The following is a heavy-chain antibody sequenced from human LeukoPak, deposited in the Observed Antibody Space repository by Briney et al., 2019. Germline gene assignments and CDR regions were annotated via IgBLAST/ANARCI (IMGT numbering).Heavy chain of an antibody. D-gene: IGHD6-19*01. J-gene: IGHJ4*02. V-gene: IGHV3-30*02. Sequence: GGSLRLPCAASGFTFSSYGMXXXXXXXGXXXXXXXXXRXXXXDXYYXDSVXXXXXXXXDNSKNTLYLQMTSLRAEDTAVYYCAKYLPDXSGWYHFDYWGQGTLVTVSS. CDR3: AKYLPDXSGWYHFDY. CDR2: XRXXXXDX. CDR1: GFTFSSYG.